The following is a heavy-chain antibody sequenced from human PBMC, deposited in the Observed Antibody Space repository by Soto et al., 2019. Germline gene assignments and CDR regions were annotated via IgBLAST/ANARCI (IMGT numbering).Heavy chain of an antibody. D-gene: IGHD3-22*01. J-gene: IGHJ6*01. CDR3: AKGRLPKIKVSYYFEADV. V-gene: IGHV3-30*18. CDR1: GFTFSSFG. Sequence: QVQLVESGGDVVQPGRSLRLSCAASGFTFSSFGMHWVRQAPGKGLEWVAVISYDGRNTYYGDSVEGRFTISRDDSKNTLYLQMNSVRTEDTAVYYCAKGRLPKIKVSYYFEADVWGQGTTVTVSS. CDR2: ISYDGRNT.